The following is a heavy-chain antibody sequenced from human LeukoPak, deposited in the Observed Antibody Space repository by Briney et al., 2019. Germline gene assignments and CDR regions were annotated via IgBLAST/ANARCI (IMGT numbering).Heavy chain of an antibody. CDR3: AREVRGVIHY. J-gene: IGHJ4*02. Sequence: ASVKVSCKASGYTFTSYYMHWVRQAPGQGLEWMGLINPTGGSTGYAQKFQGRVTMTRNTSISTAYMELSSLRSEDTAVYYCAREVRGVIHYWGQGTLVTVSS. CDR1: GYTFTSYY. CDR2: INPTGGST. D-gene: IGHD3-10*01. V-gene: IGHV1-46*01.